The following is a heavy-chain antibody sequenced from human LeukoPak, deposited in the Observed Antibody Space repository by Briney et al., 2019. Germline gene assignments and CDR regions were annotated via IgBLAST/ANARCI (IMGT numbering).Heavy chain of an antibody. CDR3: AKEYTGTFSPFPSYFDN. CDR2: ITGSGGRT. CDR1: GFTFSSYS. J-gene: IGHJ4*02. D-gene: IGHD1-26*01. V-gene: IGHV3-23*01. Sequence: PGRSLRLSCAASGFTFSSYSMNWVRQAPGKGLEWVSAITGSGGRTCYADSVKGRFTISRDNSKNTLYLQMNSLRAEDTAIYYCAKEYTGTFSPFPSYFDNWGQGTLVTVSS.